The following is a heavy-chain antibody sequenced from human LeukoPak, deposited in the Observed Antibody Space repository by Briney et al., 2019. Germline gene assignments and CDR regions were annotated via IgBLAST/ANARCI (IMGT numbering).Heavy chain of an antibody. CDR2: IYYSGNT. CDR1: GGSISNYY. D-gene: IGHD1-1*01. V-gene: IGHV4-39*07. CDR3: ARDRGTWNDDGFDY. J-gene: IGHJ4*02. Sequence: SETLSLTCTVSGGSISNYYWGWIRQAPGKGLEWIGSIYYSGNTYYNPSLKSRVTISLDTSKNQFSLKLSSVTAADTAVYYCARDRGTWNDDGFDYWGQGTLVTVSS.